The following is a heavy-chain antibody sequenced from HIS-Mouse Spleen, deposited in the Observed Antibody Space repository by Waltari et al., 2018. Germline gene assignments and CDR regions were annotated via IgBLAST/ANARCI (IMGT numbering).Heavy chain of an antibody. Sequence: EVQLVETGGGLIQPGGSLRLSCAASGFTVSSNYMSWVRQAPGKGMEWVSVIDSRGSTYYADSVKGRFTISRDNSKNTLYLQMNSLRAEDTAVYYCARHYYYGSGSYYFDYWGQGTLVTVSS. D-gene: IGHD3-10*01. J-gene: IGHJ4*02. CDR2: IDSRGST. CDR1: GFTVSSNY. V-gene: IGHV3-53*02. CDR3: ARHYYYGSGSYYFDY.